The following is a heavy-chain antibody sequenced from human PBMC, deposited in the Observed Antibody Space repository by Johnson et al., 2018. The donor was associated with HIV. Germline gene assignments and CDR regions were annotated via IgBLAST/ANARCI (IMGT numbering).Heavy chain of an antibody. J-gene: IGHJ3*02. Sequence: VQLVESGGGLVQPGRSLRLSCTASGFSFGDYAMSWVRQAPGKGLEWVGFIRSKAYGGTTEYAASVKGRFTISKDDSKSIAYLQMNSLKAGDTAVYYCARGRDYYGSIDAFDSWGQGTLVTVSS. CDR2: IRSKAYGGTT. CDR3: ARGRDYYGSIDAFDS. CDR1: GFSFGDYA. D-gene: IGHD3-10*01. V-gene: IGHV3-49*04.